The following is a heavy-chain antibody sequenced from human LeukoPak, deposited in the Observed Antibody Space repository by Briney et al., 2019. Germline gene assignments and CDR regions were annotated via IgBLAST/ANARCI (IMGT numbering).Heavy chain of an antibody. J-gene: IGHJ3*02. CDR3: ARDGDPYSGSPRYHAFDI. CDR2: ISYDGSNK. CDR1: GFTFSSYA. Sequence: GGSLRLSCAASGFTFSSYAMHWVRQAPGKGLEWVAVISYDGSNKYYADSVKGRFTISRDNSKNTLYLQMNSLRAGDTAVYYCARDGDPYSGSPRYHAFDIWGQGTMVTVSS. D-gene: IGHD1-26*01. V-gene: IGHV3-30-3*01.